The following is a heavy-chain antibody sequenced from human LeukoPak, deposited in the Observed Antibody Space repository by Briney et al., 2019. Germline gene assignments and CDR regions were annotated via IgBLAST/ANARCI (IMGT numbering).Heavy chain of an antibody. D-gene: IGHD5-18*01. Sequence: GGSLRLSCAASGFTFSDYYMSWIRQAPGKGLEWVSYISSSSSYTNYADSVKGRFTISRDNAKNSLYLQMSSLRAEDTAVYYCASTNYSYGYFFDYWGQGTLVTVSS. CDR1: GFTFSDYY. J-gene: IGHJ4*02. V-gene: IGHV3-11*06. CDR3: ASTNYSYGYFFDY. CDR2: ISSSSSYT.